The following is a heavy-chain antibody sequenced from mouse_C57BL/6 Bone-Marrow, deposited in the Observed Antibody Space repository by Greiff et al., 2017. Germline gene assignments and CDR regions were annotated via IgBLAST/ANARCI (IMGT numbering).Heavy chain of an antibody. Sequence: QVQLQQPGAELVKPGASVKLSCKASGYTFTSYWMQWVKQRPGQGLEWIGEIDPSDSYTNYNQKFKGKATLTVDTSSSTADMQLSSLTSEDSAVYYCAREDLVWGTGTAVTVSS. CDR2: IDPSDSYT. V-gene: IGHV1-50*01. CDR1: GYTFTSYW. CDR3: AREDLV. J-gene: IGHJ1*03.